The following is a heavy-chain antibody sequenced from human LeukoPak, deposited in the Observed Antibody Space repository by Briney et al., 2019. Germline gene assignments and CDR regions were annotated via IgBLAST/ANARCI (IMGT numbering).Heavy chain of an antibody. D-gene: IGHD2-15*01. CDR1: GGSISNSLHY. CDR3: ARPGSLGAAANYWFFDL. V-gene: IGHV4-39*01. CDR2: IFYSGIT. Sequence: SETLSLACTVSGGSISNSLHYWGWIRQPPGKALEWIGSIFYSGITYYNPSLMSRVTMSVDTSKDQFSLTLTSVTAADTALYYCARPGSLGAAANYWFFDLWGPGTLVTVSS. J-gene: IGHJ2*01.